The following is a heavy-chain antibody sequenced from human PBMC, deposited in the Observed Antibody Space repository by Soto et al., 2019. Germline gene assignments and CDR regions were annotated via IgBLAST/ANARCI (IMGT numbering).Heavy chain of an antibody. CDR3: AAGGGLPRYY. D-gene: IGHD5-12*01. CDR1: GGSISSGDCC. Sequence: SETLSLTCTVSGGSISSGDCCWIWIRQPPGKGLEWIGYIYYSGSTNYNPSLKSRVTISVDTSKNQFSLKLSSVTAADTAVYYCAAGGGLPRYYWGQGTLVPVSS. CDR2: IYYSGST. J-gene: IGHJ4*02. V-gene: IGHV4-61*08.